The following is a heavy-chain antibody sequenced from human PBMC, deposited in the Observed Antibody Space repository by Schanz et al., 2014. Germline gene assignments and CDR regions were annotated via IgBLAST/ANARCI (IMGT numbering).Heavy chain of an antibody. V-gene: IGHV1-69*02. CDR1: GGTFSSDT. D-gene: IGHD6-13*01. Sequence: QLQLVQSEAEVKKPGSSVTVSCKASGGTFSSDTFSWVRQAPGQGLEWMGRIIPILGIANYAQKFQGRVTITAGKSTITAYIDVSSLRSEDTTVYYCASSGAGYSSSWDFDYWGQGTLVTVSS. CDR2: IIPILGIA. J-gene: IGHJ4*02. CDR3: ASSGAGYSSSWDFDY.